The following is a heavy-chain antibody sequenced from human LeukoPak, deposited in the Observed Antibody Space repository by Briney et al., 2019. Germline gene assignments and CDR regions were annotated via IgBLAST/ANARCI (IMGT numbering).Heavy chain of an antibody. V-gene: IGHV3-9*01. CDR1: GFTFDDYA. Sequence: GGSLRLSCAASGFTFDDYAMHWVRQAPGKGLEWVSGISWNSGSIGYADSVKGRFTISRDNAKNSLYLQMNSLRAEDTALYYCAKELHPASSSWPWGYYGMDVWGQGTTVTVSS. CDR3: AKELHPASSSWPWGYYGMDV. D-gene: IGHD6-13*01. J-gene: IGHJ6*02. CDR2: ISWNSGSI.